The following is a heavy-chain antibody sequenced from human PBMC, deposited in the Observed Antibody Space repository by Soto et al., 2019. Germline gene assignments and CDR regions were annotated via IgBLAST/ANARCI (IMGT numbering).Heavy chain of an antibody. CDR2: IYYSGST. J-gene: IGHJ6*02. D-gene: IGHD4-4*01. Sequence: SETPSPTRTVSCCSISSYYWSWVRPPPGKGLEWIGYIYYSGSTNYNPSLKSRVTISVDTSKNQFSLKLSSVTAADTAVYYCASLPINYPPAWYYGMDVWGQGTTVTVSS. CDR1: CCSISSYY. CDR3: ASLPINYPPAWYYGMDV. V-gene: IGHV4-59*01.